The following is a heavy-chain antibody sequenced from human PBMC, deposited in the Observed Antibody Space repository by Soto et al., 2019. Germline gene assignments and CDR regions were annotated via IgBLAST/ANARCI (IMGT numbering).Heavy chain of an antibody. Sequence: EVQLVESGGGLVQPGGSLRLSCAASGFTFSSFWMHRVRQAPGKGLEWVSRASPDGTSTSYADSVKGRFTISRDNAKNTLFMQMNSLRAEDTAVYYCTRHGSGDYFLFDPWGQGTLVTVSS. CDR3: TRHGSGDYFLFDP. D-gene: IGHD4-17*01. CDR2: ASPDGTST. CDR1: GFTFSSFW. V-gene: IGHV3-74*01. J-gene: IGHJ5*02.